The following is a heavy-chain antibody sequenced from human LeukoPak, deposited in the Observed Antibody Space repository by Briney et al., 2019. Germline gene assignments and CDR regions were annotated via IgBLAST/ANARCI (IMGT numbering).Heavy chain of an antibody. J-gene: IGHJ3*02. CDR1: GGSISSYY. V-gene: IGHV4-34*01. D-gene: IGHD1-1*01. Sequence: SETLSLTCTVSGGSISSYYWSWIRQSPGKGLEWVGEINRSGATNYNPALKSRVTISVDTSKSQVSLKMTSVTAADTAVFYCARGRFGNPLQLQPRRPFDMWGQGTMISVSS. CDR2: INRSGAT. CDR3: ARGRFGNPLQLQPRRPFDM.